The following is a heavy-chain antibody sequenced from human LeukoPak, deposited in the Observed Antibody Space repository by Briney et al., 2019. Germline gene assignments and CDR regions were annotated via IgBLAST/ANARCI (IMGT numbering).Heavy chain of an antibody. V-gene: IGHV3-9*01. J-gene: IGHJ4*02. CDR1: GFTFDDYA. CDR3: AKDIGTYCGGDCYSGPFDY. D-gene: IGHD2-21*02. Sequence: PGGSLRLSCAASGFTFDDYAMHWVRQAPGKGLEWVSGISWNSGSIGYADSVKGRFTISRDNAKNSLYLQMNSLGAEDTALYYCAKDIGTYCGGDCYSGPFDYWGQGTLVTVSS. CDR2: ISWNSGSI.